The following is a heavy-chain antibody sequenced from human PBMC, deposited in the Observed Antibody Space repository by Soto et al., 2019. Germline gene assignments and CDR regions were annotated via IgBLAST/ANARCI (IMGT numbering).Heavy chain of an antibody. V-gene: IGHV3-7*01. Sequence: GRSLTLSCASSGFTFSTYWMSWVRQAPGKGLEWAANIKQDGSEKYYVDSVKGRFTISRDNAKNSRYLQMNSLRAEDTAVYYCERGKRVSTIYDVGSGYYYGMDVRGKGTTVTVS. J-gene: IGHJ6*04. CDR1: GFTFSTYW. D-gene: IGHD3-3*01. CDR2: IKQDGSEK. CDR3: ERGKRVSTIYDVGSGYYYGMDV.